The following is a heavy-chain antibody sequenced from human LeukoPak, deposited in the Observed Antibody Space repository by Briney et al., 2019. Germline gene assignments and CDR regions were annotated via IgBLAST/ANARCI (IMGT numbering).Heavy chain of an antibody. D-gene: IGHD6-13*01. Sequence: ETLSLTCAVYGGSFSGYYWSWIRQPPGKGLEWIGEINHSGSTNYNPSLKSRVTISVDTSKNQFSLKLSSVTAADTAVYYCARRVTEDSSSWYNGDYFYYYYMDVWGKGTTVTVSS. CDR3: ARRVTEDSSSWYNGDYFYYYYMDV. J-gene: IGHJ6*03. CDR1: GGSFSGYY. V-gene: IGHV4-34*01. CDR2: INHSGST.